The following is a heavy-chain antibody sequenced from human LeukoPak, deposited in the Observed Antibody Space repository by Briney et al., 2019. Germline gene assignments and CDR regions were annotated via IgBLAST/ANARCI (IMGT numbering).Heavy chain of an antibody. CDR3: ARDRYPSSKSITMVRGAAGDQDWYFDL. V-gene: IGHV7-4-1*02. J-gene: IGHJ2*01. D-gene: IGHD3-10*01. CDR2: INTNTGNP. CDR1: GYTFTSYA. Sequence: ASVKVSCKASGYTFTSYAMNWVRQAPGQGVEWMGWINTNTGNPTYAQGFTGRFVFSLDTSVSTAYLQISSLKAEDTAVYYCARDRYPSSKSITMVRGAAGDQDWYFDLWGRGTLVTVSS.